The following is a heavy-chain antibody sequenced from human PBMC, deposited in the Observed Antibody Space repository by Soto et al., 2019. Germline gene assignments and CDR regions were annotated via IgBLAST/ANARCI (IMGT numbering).Heavy chain of an antibody. D-gene: IGHD1-26*01. CDR2: IYYSGST. Sequence: SETLSLTCTVSGGSISSSSYYWGWIRQPPGKGLEWIGSIYYSGSTYYNPSLKSRVTISVDTSKNQFSLKLSSVTAADTAVYYCARTYSGSPVEPWGQGTLVTVSS. CDR3: ARTYSGSPVEP. CDR1: GGSISSSSYY. J-gene: IGHJ4*02. V-gene: IGHV4-39*01.